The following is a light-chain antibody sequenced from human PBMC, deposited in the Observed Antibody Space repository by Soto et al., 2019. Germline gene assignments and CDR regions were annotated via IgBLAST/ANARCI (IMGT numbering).Light chain of an antibody. CDR1: QNVANY. V-gene: IGKV3-11*01. CDR2: ESS. Sequence: EIVLTQSPAALSLSPGERATLSCRASQNVANYLDWYQQKPGQAPRLLIYESSNRATGIPDRFSGSGSGTDFTLTITRLEPEDFAVYYCQHYGYSLWTFGQGTKVDIK. J-gene: IGKJ1*01. CDR3: QHYGYSLWT.